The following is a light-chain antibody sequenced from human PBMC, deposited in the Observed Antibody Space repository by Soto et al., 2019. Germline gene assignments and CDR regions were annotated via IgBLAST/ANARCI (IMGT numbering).Light chain of an antibody. CDR3: QESYSVPLFT. Sequence: DIQMTQSPSSLSASVGDRVTITCRASQSISGYLNWYQQKPGTAPTLLIYAATSLQSGVPSRFSGSGSGTDFTLTISSLQPEDFATYYCQESYSVPLFTFGPGTKVDI. V-gene: IGKV1-39*01. CDR1: QSISGY. CDR2: AAT. J-gene: IGKJ3*01.